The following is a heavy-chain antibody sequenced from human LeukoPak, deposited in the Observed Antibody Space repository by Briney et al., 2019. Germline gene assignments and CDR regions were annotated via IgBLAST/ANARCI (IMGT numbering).Heavy chain of an antibody. J-gene: IGHJ6*03. V-gene: IGHV3-48*03. CDR1: GFTFSSYE. D-gene: IGHD3-10*01. Sequence: GGSLRLSCAASGFTFSSYEMNWVRQAPGKGLEWVSYISSSGSTIYYADSVKGRFTISRDNAKNSLYLQMNSLRAEDTAVYYCARDLTVRGVKRVYYYYMDVWGKGTTVTISS. CDR3: ARDLTVRGVKRVYYYYMDV. CDR2: ISSSGSTI.